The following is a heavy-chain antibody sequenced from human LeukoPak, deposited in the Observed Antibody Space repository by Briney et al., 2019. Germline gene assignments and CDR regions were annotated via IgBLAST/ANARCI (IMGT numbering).Heavy chain of an antibody. V-gene: IGHV3-23*01. CDR3: AKDHIKVRYYYGSGSSGPDY. CDR1: GFTFSSYG. CDR2: ISGSGGST. Sequence: GGSLRLSCAASGFTFSSYGMSWVRQAPGKGLEWVSAISGSGGSTYYADYVKGRFTISRDNSKNTLYLQMNSLRAEDTAVYYCAKDHIKVRYYYGSGSSGPDYWGQGTLVTVSS. J-gene: IGHJ4*02. D-gene: IGHD3-10*01.